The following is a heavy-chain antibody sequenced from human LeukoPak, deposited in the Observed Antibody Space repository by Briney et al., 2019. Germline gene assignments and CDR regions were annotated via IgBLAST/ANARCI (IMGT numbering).Heavy chain of an antibody. CDR1: GYTFTSYG. J-gene: IGHJ4*02. D-gene: IGHD6-19*01. V-gene: IGHV1-18*01. CDR3: ARSSPGIAVAGTLDY. CDR2: ISAYNGNT. Sequence: VASVKVSCKASGYTFTSYGISWVRQAPGQGLEWMGWISAYNGNTNYAQKLQGRVTMTRDTSTSTVYMELSSLRSEDTAVYYCARSSPGIAVAGTLDYWGQGTLVTVSS.